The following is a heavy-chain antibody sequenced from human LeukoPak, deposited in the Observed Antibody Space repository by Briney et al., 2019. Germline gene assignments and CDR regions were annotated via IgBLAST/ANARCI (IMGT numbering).Heavy chain of an antibody. CDR2: ISSSSSYI. CDR3: AKDWVLAVAGYFDY. J-gene: IGHJ4*02. D-gene: IGHD6-19*01. CDR1: GFTFSSYS. V-gene: IGHV3-21*04. Sequence: GGSLRLSCAASGFTFSSYSMNWVRQAPGKGLEWVSSISSSSSYIYYADSVKGRFTISRGNAKNSLYLQMNSLRAEDTAVYYCAKDWVLAVAGYFDYWGQGTLVTVSS.